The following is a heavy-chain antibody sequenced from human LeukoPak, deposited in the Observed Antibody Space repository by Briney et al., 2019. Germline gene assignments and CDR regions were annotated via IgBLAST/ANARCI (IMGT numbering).Heavy chain of an antibody. Sequence: GGSLRLSCAASGFTFSSFGMSWVRQAPGKGLEWVSVIYSGGSTYYADSVKGRFTISRDNSKNTLYLQMNSLRAEDTAVYYCARGGSYLSAFDIWGQGTMVTVSS. D-gene: IGHD1-26*01. CDR2: IYSGGST. CDR1: GFTFSSFG. V-gene: IGHV3-53*01. CDR3: ARGGSYLSAFDI. J-gene: IGHJ3*02.